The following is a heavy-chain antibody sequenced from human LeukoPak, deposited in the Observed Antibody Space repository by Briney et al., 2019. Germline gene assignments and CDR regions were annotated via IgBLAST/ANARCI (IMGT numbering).Heavy chain of an antibody. D-gene: IGHD3-22*01. CDR2: ISDYNGNT. V-gene: IGHV1-18*01. J-gene: IGHJ6*02. CDR3: ARGYSSGFGMDV. CDR1: RYTFTSYG. Sequence: SVKDSFTACRYTFTSYGMRGVGQAPRQGLECMGWISDYNGNTNYAQKLKSRVTRNTVTSTSTDYMELGSLRSYDTAVYYCARGYSSGFGMDVWGQGTTATVSS.